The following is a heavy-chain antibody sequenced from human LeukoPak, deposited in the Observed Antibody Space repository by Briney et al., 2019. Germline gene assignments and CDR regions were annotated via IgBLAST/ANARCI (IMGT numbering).Heavy chain of an antibody. J-gene: IGHJ4*02. V-gene: IGHV4-59*08. Sequence: SETLSLTCTVSGGSISSYYWSWIRQPPGKGLEWIGYIYYSGSTNYNPSLKSRVTISVDTSKNQFSLKLSSVTAADTAVYYCARHLSIRYGSGSYLGYYFDYWGQGALVTVSS. CDR3: ARHLSIRYGSGSYLGYYFDY. CDR2: IYYSGST. D-gene: IGHD3-10*01. CDR1: GGSISSYY.